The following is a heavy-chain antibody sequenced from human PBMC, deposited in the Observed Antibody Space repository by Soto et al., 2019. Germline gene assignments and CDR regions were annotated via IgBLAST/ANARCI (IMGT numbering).Heavy chain of an antibody. Sequence: QVQLVQSGAEVKKPGSSVKVSCKASGGTFTRYAISWVRQAPGQGLEWMGGIIPIFGIGNDAQRFQGRLTITADESTRTAYMELSSLRAEDTGVYYCARSAITLFGVVSIPPHYYSEMDVWGQGTTVTVSS. V-gene: IGHV1-69*01. J-gene: IGHJ6*02. CDR2: IIPIFGIG. D-gene: IGHD3-3*01. CDR3: ARSAITLFGVVSIPPHYYSEMDV. CDR1: GGTFTRYA.